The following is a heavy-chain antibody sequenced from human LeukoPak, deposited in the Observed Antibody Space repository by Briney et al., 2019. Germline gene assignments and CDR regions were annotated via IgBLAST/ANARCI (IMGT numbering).Heavy chain of an antibody. Sequence: PGGSLRLSCVASGFTFSSYAMSWVRQAPGKGLEWVSAISGSGGSTYYADSVKGRFTISRDNSKNTLYLQMNSLRAEDTAVYYCAKVLSGSYSYYFDYWGQGTLVTVSS. CDR1: GFTFSSYA. V-gene: IGHV3-23*01. CDR2: ISGSGGST. D-gene: IGHD1-26*01. J-gene: IGHJ4*02. CDR3: AKVLSGSYSYYFDY.